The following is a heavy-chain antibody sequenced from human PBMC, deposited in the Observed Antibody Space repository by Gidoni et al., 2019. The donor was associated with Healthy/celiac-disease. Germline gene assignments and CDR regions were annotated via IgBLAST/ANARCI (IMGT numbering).Heavy chain of an antibody. Sequence: QVQLVQSGAEVKKPGASVKVSCKASGYTFTSYAMHWVRQAPGQRLEWMGWINAGNGNTKYSQKFQGRVTITRDTSASTAYMELSSLRSEDTAVYYCARTYSSGWYRNDAFDIWGQGTMVTVSS. V-gene: IGHV1-3*01. J-gene: IGHJ3*02. CDR1: GYTFTSYA. CDR3: ARTYSSGWYRNDAFDI. CDR2: INAGNGNT. D-gene: IGHD6-19*01.